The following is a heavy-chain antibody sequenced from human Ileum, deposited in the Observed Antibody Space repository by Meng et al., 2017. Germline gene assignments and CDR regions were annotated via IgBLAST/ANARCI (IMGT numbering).Heavy chain of an antibody. CDR1: GYTFTTSY. D-gene: IGHD4-17*01. CDR2: INAGSGDT. J-gene: IGHJ4*02. Sequence: GQLVRSGAEVEKPGASVKVSCKASGYTFTTSYAICVRQAPGQGLEWMGVINAGSGDTGYAQKFQGRLTMTRDTSTSTLYMELSSLRSEDTAVYYCAKDSHGYGDGGHWGQGTLVTVSS. V-gene: IGHV1-46*01. CDR3: AKDSHGYGDGGH.